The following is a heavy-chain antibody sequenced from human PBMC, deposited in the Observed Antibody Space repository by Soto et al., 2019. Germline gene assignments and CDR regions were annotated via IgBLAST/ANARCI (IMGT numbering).Heavy chain of an antibody. V-gene: IGHV3-30*18. CDR3: AKAHSSGWYTFDY. CDR1: GFTFSSYG. D-gene: IGHD6-19*01. CDR2: ISSDGNKK. J-gene: IGHJ4*02. Sequence: GGSLRLSCAASGFTFSSYGMHCVRQAPGKGLEWVAVISSDGNKKYYADSVRGRFTISRDNSKNTLYLQMNSLRAEDTAVYYCAKAHSSGWYTFDYWGQGTLVTVSS.